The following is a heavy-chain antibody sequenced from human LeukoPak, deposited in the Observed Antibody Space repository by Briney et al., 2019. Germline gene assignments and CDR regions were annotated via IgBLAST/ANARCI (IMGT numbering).Heavy chain of an antibody. Sequence: GGSLRLSCAASGFTVSSNYMSWVRQAPGKGLEWVSVIYSGGSTYYADSVKGRFTISRDNSKNTLYLQMSSLRAEDTAVYYCARDRGYFDWSDAFDIWGQGTMVTVSS. CDR2: IYSGGST. CDR3: ARDRGYFDWSDAFDI. J-gene: IGHJ3*02. V-gene: IGHV3-66*01. D-gene: IGHD3-9*01. CDR1: GFTVSSNY.